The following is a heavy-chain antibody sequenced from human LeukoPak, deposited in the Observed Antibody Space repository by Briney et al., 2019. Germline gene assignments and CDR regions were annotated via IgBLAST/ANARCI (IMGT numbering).Heavy chain of an antibody. V-gene: IGHV3-23*01. CDR2: ISPSGDRT. CDR3: AIMHGYYDGSGFWVQ. CDR1: GFTFSSYA. J-gene: IGHJ4*02. Sequence: GGSLRLSCAASGFTFSSYAMSWVRQSPGKGLEWVSFISPSGDRTSNADSVEGRFTISRDNTRNTLYLQMNSLRDEDTGVYYCAIMHGYYDGSGFWVQWGQGTLVAVSS. D-gene: IGHD3-22*01.